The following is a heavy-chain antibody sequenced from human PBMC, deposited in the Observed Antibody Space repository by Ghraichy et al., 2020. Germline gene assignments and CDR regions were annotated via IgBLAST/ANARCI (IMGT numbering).Heavy chain of an antibody. D-gene: IGHD3-3*01. V-gene: IGHV1-2*02. CDR3: ARDRRPHDFWTIYYYYYGMDV. J-gene: IGHJ6*02. CDR1: GYTFTGYY. Sequence: ASVKVSCKASGYTFTGYYMHWVRQAPGQGLEWMGWINPNSGGTNYAQKFQGRVTMTRDTSISTAYMELSRLRSDDTAVYYCARDRRPHDFWTIYYYYYGMDVWGQGTTVTVSS. CDR2: INPNSGGT.